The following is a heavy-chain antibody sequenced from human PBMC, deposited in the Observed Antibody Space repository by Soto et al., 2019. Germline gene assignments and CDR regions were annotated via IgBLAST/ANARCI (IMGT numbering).Heavy chain of an antibody. CDR3: AREGEKKAPFDI. J-gene: IGHJ4*02. V-gene: IGHV5-51*01. CDR2: IYPGDSDA. Sequence: EVQLVQSGMEVKKPGESLTISCKASGYSFTYFWIGWVRQVPGKGLEWMGIIYPGDSDAIYSPSFQGQVTFSIDESITTAYLHWPSLKASDTAMYFCAREGEKKAPFDIWGQGTLVTVSS. CDR1: GYSFTYFW. D-gene: IGHD2-21*01.